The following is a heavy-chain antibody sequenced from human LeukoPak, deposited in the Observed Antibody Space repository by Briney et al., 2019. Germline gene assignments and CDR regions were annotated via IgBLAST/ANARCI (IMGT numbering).Heavy chain of an antibody. J-gene: IGHJ4*02. CDR3: ARSGAAAGPYFDY. CDR2: IIPIFGTA. D-gene: IGHD6-13*01. V-gene: IGHV1-69*05. CDR1: GGTFSSYA. Sequence: SVKVSCKASGGTFSSYAISWVRQAPGQGLEWMGRIIPIFGTANYAQKFQGRVTITTDESTSTAYMALSSLRSEDTAVYYCARSGAAAGPYFDYWGQGTLVTVSS.